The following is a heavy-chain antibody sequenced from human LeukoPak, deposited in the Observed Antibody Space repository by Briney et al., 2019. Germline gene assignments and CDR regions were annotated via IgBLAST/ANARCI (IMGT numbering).Heavy chain of an antibody. V-gene: IGHV4-34*01. Sequence: SETLSLACAVYGGSFSGYYWSWIRQPPGKGLEWIGEINHSGSTNYNPSLKSRVTISVDTSKNQFSLKLSSVTAADTAVYYCARSVVVVPAAHYYYGMDVWGQGTTVTVSS. CDR1: GGSFSGYY. D-gene: IGHD2-2*01. CDR2: INHSGST. J-gene: IGHJ6*02. CDR3: ARSVVVVPAAHYYYGMDV.